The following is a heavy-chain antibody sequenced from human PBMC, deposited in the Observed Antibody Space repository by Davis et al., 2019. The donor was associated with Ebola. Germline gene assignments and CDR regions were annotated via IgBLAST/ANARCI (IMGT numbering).Heavy chain of an antibody. Sequence: GGSLRLSCAVSGFNVRNNYLNWVRQAPGKGLQWVSVIYADGSTYYADSVKGRFTISRDNSKNTLYLQMNSLRAEDTAVYYCAREGSSWYAISHYYFDYWGQGTLVTVSS. V-gene: IGHV3-53*05. D-gene: IGHD6-13*01. J-gene: IGHJ4*02. CDR3: AREGSSWYAISHYYFDY. CDR2: IYADGST. CDR1: GFNVRNNY.